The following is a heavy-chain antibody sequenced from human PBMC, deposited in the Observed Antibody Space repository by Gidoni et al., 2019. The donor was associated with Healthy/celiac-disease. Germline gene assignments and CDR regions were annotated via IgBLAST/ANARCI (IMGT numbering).Heavy chain of an antibody. CDR2: ISYDGSNK. D-gene: IGHD3-22*01. J-gene: IGHJ4*02. CDR3: AKPSMIVVGPFDY. Sequence: QVQLVESGGGVVQPGRSLRLSCAASGFTFSSYGMHWVRQAPGKGLEWVAVISYDGSNKYYADSVKGRFTISRDNSKNTLYLQMNSLRAEDTAVYYCAKPSMIVVGPFDYWGQGTLVTVSS. CDR1: GFTFSSYG. V-gene: IGHV3-30*18.